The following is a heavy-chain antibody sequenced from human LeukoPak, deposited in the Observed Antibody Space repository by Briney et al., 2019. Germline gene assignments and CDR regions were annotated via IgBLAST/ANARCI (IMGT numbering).Heavy chain of an antibody. CDR2: ISGSGGTA. CDR3: AKKGYYDGSGYYMYYFDH. Sequence: GGSLRLSCAASGFTFSSYGMHWVRQAPGKGLEWVSAISGSGGTAYYADSVKGRFTISRDNSKNTLYLQMNSLRAEDTAVYYCAKKGYYDGSGYYMYYFDHWGQGTLVTVSS. V-gene: IGHV3-23*01. D-gene: IGHD3-22*01. CDR1: GFTFSSYG. J-gene: IGHJ4*02.